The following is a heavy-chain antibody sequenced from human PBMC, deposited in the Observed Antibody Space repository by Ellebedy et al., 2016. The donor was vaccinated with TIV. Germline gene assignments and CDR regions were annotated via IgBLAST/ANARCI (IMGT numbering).Heavy chain of an antibody. V-gene: IGHV3-30*18. CDR2: ISYDGSNK. CDR1: GFILSSYG. J-gene: IGHJ4*02. D-gene: IGHD5-18*01. CDR3: VKDGYSYGLFDY. Sequence: GGSLRLSCAASGFILSSYGMHWVRQAPGKGLEWVAVISYDGSNKYYADSVKGRFTISRDNSKNTLYLQMNSLRAEDTAVYYCVKDGYSYGLFDYWGQGTLVTVSS.